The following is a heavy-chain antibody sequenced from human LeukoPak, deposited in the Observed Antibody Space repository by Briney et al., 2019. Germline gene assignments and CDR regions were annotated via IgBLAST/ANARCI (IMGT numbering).Heavy chain of an antibody. CDR2: ISSSSSTI. D-gene: IGHD1-26*01. J-gene: IGHJ4*02. V-gene: IGHV3-48*01. CDR3: ARDSSGSYGNFDY. Sequence: SYISSSSSTIYYADSVKGRFTISRDNAKNSLYLQMNSLRAEDTAVYYCARDSSGSYGNFDYWGQGTLVTVSS.